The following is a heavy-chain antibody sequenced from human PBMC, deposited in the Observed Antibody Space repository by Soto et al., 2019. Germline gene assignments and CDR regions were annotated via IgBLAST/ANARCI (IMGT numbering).Heavy chain of an antibody. CDR2: IYYSGST. J-gene: IGHJ6*02. Sequence: SETLSLTCTVSGGSISSSSYYWGWIRQPPGKGLEWIGSIYYSGSTYYNPSLKSRVTISVDTSKNQFSLKLSSVTAADTAVYYCASLSIRPPNYYYYGMDVWGQGTAVTVSS. CDR1: GGSISSSSYY. CDR3: ASLSIRPPNYYYYGMDV. V-gene: IGHV4-39*01. D-gene: IGHD4-4*01.